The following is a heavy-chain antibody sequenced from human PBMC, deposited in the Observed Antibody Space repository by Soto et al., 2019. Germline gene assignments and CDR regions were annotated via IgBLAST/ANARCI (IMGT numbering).Heavy chain of an antibody. J-gene: IGHJ6*03. V-gene: IGHV3-23*01. CDR2: ISGSGGST. CDR1: GFTFSNYA. Sequence: EEQLLESGGGLVQPGGSLRLSCAASGFTFSNYAMSWVRQALGTGLEWVSAISGSGGSTYYADSVKGRFTISRDNSKNTLYLQMNSLRAEDTAVYYCAKDANYDFWSGYPPTYYYYYMDVWGKGTTVTVSS. D-gene: IGHD3-3*01. CDR3: AKDANYDFWSGYPPTYYYYYMDV.